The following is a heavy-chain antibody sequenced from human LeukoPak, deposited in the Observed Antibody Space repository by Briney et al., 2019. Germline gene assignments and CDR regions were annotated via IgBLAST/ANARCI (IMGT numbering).Heavy chain of an antibody. CDR3: ARYRYYDFWSGYGTFDY. CDR1: GGSISSYY. CDR2: IYYSGSA. D-gene: IGHD3-3*01. J-gene: IGHJ4*02. Sequence: SETLSLTCTVSGGSISSYYWSWIRQPPGKGLEWIGYIYYSGSANYNPSLKSRVTISVDTSKNQFSLKLSSVTAADTAVYYCARYRYYDFWSGYGTFDYWGQGTLVTVSS. V-gene: IGHV4-59*08.